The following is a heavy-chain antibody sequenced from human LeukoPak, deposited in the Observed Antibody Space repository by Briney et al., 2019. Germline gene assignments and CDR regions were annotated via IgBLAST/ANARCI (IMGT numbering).Heavy chain of an antibody. CDR1: GGSISSGSCY. CDR3: ARVPGIAVAGTEDAFDI. Sequence: ASETLSLTCTVSGGSISSGSCYWSWIRQPAGKGLEWTGRIYTSGSTNYNPSLKSRVTISVDTSKNQFSLKLSSVTAADTAVYYCARVPGIAVAGTEDAFDIWGQGTMVTVSS. CDR2: IYTSGST. J-gene: IGHJ3*02. D-gene: IGHD6-19*01. V-gene: IGHV4-61*02.